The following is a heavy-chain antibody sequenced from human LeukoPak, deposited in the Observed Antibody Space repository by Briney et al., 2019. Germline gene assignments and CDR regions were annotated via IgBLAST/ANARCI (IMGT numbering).Heavy chain of an antibody. Sequence: SETLSLTCTVSGGSVNSGSYHWNWIRQPPGTGLEWIGYIYYSGSTNYNPSLRSRVTISVDTSKNQFSLKLSSVTAADTAVYYCARAAYSGSYHSDYWGQGTLVTVSS. CDR2: IYYSGST. D-gene: IGHD1-26*01. CDR1: GGSVNSGSYH. J-gene: IGHJ4*02. CDR3: ARAAYSGSYHSDY. V-gene: IGHV4-61*01.